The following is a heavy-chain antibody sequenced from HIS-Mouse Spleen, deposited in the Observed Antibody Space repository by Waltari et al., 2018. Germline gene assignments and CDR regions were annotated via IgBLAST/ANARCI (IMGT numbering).Heavy chain of an antibody. Sequence: EVQLVESGGGLVQPGGALRLSCADYGFTFRSYWMHWGRQAPGKGLVWVSRINSDGSSTSYADSVKGRFTISRDNAKNTLYLQMNSLRAEDTAVYYCARDLELDAFDIWGQGTMVTVSS. J-gene: IGHJ3*02. D-gene: IGHD1-1*01. CDR2: INSDGSST. CDR3: ARDLELDAFDI. V-gene: IGHV3-74*01. CDR1: GFTFRSYW.